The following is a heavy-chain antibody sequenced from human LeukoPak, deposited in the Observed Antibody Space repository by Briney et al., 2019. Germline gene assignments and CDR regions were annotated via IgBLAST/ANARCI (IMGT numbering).Heavy chain of an antibody. J-gene: IGHJ5*02. V-gene: IGHV1-18*04. Sequence: ASVKVSCKASGYTFTDYYIHWVRQAPGQGPEWMGRINPDNGNTNYAQKLQGRVTMTTDTSTSTAYMELRSLRSDDTAVYYCARTYYDYVWGSFNWFDPWGQGTLVTVSS. D-gene: IGHD3-16*01. CDR2: INPDNGNT. CDR1: GYTFTDYY. CDR3: ARTYYDYVWGSFNWFDP.